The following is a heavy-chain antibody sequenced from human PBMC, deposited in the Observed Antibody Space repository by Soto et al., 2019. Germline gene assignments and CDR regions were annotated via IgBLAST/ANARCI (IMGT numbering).Heavy chain of an antibody. V-gene: IGHV3-11*01. CDR1: GFTFSDYY. CDR2: ISSSGNTI. D-gene: IGHD3-10*01. CDR3: GLKEGWYSSGSCFGLAY. J-gene: IGHJ4*02. Sequence: QVQLVESGGGLVKPGGSLRLSCAASGFTFSDYYMRRMRQAPGKGLEWVSYISSSGNTIYHADSVKGRFTISRDNAKNSLYLQMNSRRAEDTAVYYCGLKEGWYSSGSCFGLAYWGQGTLVTVSS.